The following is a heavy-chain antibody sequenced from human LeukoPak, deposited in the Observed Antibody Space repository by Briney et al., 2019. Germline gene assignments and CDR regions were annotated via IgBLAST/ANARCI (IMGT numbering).Heavy chain of an antibody. V-gene: IGHV4-4*07. Sequence: KPSETLSLTCTVSGGSISSDYWSWIRQPAGKGLEWIGRIYTSGSTSYNPSLKSRVTMSVDTSKTQFSLKLSSVTAADTAVYYCARSPYGYYGSGGYYYYGMDVWGQGTTVTVSS. J-gene: IGHJ6*02. CDR2: IYTSGST. CDR1: GGSISSDY. CDR3: ARSPYGYYGSGGYYYYGMDV. D-gene: IGHD3-10*01.